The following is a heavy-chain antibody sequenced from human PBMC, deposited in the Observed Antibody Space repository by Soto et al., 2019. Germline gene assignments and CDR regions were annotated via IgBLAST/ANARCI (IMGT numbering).Heavy chain of an antibody. V-gene: IGHV3-23*01. CDR1: GFTFSSYA. CDR3: VHKGPGSLKAYCSGSGCHYAFYL. CDR2: ISGGGDGG. D-gene: IGHD2-15*01. Sequence: EVQLLDSGGGLVQPGGSLRLSCAASGFTFSSYAIIWVRQAPGKGLEWVSTISGGGDGGNYADSVKGHFTISRDNANNTVDLEMNSMGPEVTAIYCCVHKGPGSLKAYCSGSGCHYAFYLWGQATIVTVSS. J-gene: IGHJ3*01.